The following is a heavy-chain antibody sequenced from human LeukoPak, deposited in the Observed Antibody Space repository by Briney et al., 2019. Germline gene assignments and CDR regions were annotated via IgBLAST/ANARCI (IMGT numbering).Heavy chain of an antibody. Sequence: SETLSPTCTVSGGSISSGGYYWSWIRQHPGKGLEWIGYIYYSGSTYYNPSLKSRVTISVDTSKNQFSLKLSSVTAADTAVYYCARWSAGYSSSFASWFDPWGQGTLVTVSS. V-gene: IGHV4-31*03. CDR3: ARWSAGYSSSFASWFDP. D-gene: IGHD6-13*01. CDR2: IYYSGST. CDR1: GGSISSGGYY. J-gene: IGHJ5*02.